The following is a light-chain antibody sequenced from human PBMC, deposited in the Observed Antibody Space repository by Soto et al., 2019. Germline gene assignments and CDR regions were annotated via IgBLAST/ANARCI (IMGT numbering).Light chain of an antibody. Sequence: QSALTQPASVSGSPGQSITISCTGTSSDVGGYNYVSWYQQHPGKAPKLMIYEVNNRPSGVSNRFSGSKSGNTASLTISGLQAEDEGDDYGISFTSSITQVFGGGTKLTVL. J-gene: IGLJ2*01. V-gene: IGLV2-14*01. CDR3: ISFTSSITQV. CDR1: SSDVGGYNY. CDR2: EVN.